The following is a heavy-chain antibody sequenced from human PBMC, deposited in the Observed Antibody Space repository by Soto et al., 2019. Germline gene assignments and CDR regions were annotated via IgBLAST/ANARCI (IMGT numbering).Heavy chain of an antibody. V-gene: IGHV1-18*01. CDR3: VREGPCSGGDCYSPYYYGMDV. D-gene: IGHD2-15*01. CDR2: ISAYNGDT. J-gene: IGHJ6*02. CDR1: GYTFTSYA. Sequence: QVQLVQSGAEVKKPGASVKVSCKPSGYTFTSYAITWVRQAPGQGLEWMGWISAYNGDTSYAQKLQGRVTVTTDTSTSTVYMELRSLRSDDTAVYYCVREGPCSGGDCYSPYYYGMDVWGQGTTVTVSS.